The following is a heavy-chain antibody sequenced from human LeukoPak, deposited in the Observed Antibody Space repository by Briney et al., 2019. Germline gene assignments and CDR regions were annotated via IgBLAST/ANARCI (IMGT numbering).Heavy chain of an antibody. Sequence: RGESLQISCKVSGYSFPSYLITWVRQVPVKGLEWMGRIAPSDSYTNYNPSFEGHVTMSVEKSITTVYLQWSSLKASDTAMYYCVRQPPGVYDTTQNWFDPWGQGTLVTVSS. J-gene: IGHJ5*02. CDR2: IAPSDSYT. D-gene: IGHD3-22*01. CDR3: VRQPPGVYDTTQNWFDP. CDR1: GYSFPSYL. V-gene: IGHV5-10-1*01.